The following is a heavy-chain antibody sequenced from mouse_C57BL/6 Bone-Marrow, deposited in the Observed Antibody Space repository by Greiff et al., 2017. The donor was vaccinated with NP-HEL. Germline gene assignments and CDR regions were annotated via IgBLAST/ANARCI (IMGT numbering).Heavy chain of an antibody. CDR1: GYTFTSYW. V-gene: IGHV1-64*01. CDR2: IHPNSGST. D-gene: IGHD3-2*02. J-gene: IGHJ1*03. Sequence: QVHVKQSGAELVKPGASVKLSCKASGYTFTSYWMHWVKQRPGQGLEWIGMIHPNSGSTNYNEKFKSKATLTVDKSSSTAYMQLSSLTSEDSAVYYCARWAAQATWYFDVWGTGTTVTVSS. CDR3: ARWAAQATWYFDV.